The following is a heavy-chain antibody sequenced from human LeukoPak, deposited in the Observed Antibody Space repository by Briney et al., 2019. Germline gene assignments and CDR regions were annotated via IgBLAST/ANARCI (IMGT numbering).Heavy chain of an antibody. Sequence: GGSLRLSCAASGFTVSSNYMSWVRQAPGKGLECVSVIYSGGSTYYADSVKGRFTISRDNSKNTLYLQMNSLRAEDTAVYYCARGTDYYDSSGHTWGYFDYWGQGTLVTVSS. D-gene: IGHD3-22*01. CDR1: GFTVSSNY. CDR2: IYSGGST. J-gene: IGHJ4*02. CDR3: ARGTDYYDSSGHTWGYFDY. V-gene: IGHV3-53*01.